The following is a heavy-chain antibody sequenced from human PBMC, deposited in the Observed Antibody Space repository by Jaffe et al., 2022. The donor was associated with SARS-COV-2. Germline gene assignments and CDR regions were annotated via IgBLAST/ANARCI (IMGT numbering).Heavy chain of an antibody. CDR1: GDSISSYY. CDR3: AGDSLRRHRSDGWGATFYYFDY. Sequence: QVQLQESGPGLVKPSETLSLTCTVSGDSISSYYWSWIRQPPGKGLEWIGYIYHSGSSNYNPSLKSRVTMSLDTSKNQFSLNLSSVTAADTAIYYCAGDSLRRHRSDGWGATFYYFDYWGQGALVTVSS. CDR2: IYHSGSS. J-gene: IGHJ4*02. V-gene: IGHV4-59*01. D-gene: IGHD1-26*01.